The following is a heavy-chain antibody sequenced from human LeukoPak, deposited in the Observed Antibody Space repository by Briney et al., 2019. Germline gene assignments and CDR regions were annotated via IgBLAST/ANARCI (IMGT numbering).Heavy chain of an antibody. Sequence: SGPMSLTCAVSARYLRSSNWWRLVRQPPGKRTALIGEIYHSGSTNYNPSLKSRVTISVDKSKNQFSLKLSSVTAADTAVYYCARLSEYCSSTSCYDWGQGTLVTVSS. CDR1: ARYLRSSNW. CDR3: ARLSEYCSSTSCYD. V-gene: IGHV4-4*02. CDR2: IYHSGST. D-gene: IGHD2-2*01. J-gene: IGHJ4*02.